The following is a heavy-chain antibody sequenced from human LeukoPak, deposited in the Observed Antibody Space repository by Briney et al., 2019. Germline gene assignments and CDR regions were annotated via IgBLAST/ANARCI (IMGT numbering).Heavy chain of an antibody. J-gene: IGHJ4*02. D-gene: IGHD3-9*01. Sequence: SETLSLTCTVSGGSISSGGYSWSWIRQPPGKGLEWIGSIYYSRSTYYNPSLKSRVTISVDTSKNQFSLKLSSVTAADTAVYYCAREVSDYDILTGWIDYWGQGALVSVSS. CDR2: IYYSRST. CDR1: GGSISSGGYS. CDR3: AREVSDYDILTGWIDY. V-gene: IGHV4-39*02.